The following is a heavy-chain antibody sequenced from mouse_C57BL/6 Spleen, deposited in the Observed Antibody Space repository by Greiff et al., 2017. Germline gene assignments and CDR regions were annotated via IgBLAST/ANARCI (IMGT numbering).Heavy chain of an antibody. Sequence: QVHVKQSGAELVRPGASVTLSCKASGYTFTDYEMHWVKQTPVHGLEWIGAIDPETGGTAYNQKFKGKAILTADKSSSTAYMELRSLTSEDSAVYYCTRYDYDVEWYFDVWGTGTTVTVSS. CDR1: GYTFTDYE. V-gene: IGHV1-15*01. D-gene: IGHD2-4*01. J-gene: IGHJ1*03. CDR3: TRYDYDVEWYFDV. CDR2: IDPETGGT.